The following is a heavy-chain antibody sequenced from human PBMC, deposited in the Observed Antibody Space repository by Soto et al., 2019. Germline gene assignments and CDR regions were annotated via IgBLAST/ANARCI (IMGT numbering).Heavy chain of an antibody. CDR2: IRWNSGSI. J-gene: IGHJ6*02. CDR1: GFTFDDYA. V-gene: IGHV3-9*01. CDR3: AKDADV. Sequence: LRLSCAASGFTFDDYAMHWVRQAPGKGLEWVSGIRWNSGSIGYADSVKGRFTISRDNAKNSLYLQMNSLRTEDTALYYCAKDADVWGQGTTVTVSS.